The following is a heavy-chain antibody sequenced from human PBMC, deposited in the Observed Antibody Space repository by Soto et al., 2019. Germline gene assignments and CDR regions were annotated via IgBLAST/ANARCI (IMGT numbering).Heavy chain of an antibody. Sequence: QVQLVQSGAEVKKPGASVKVSCKASGYTFTSYGISWVRQAPGQGLEWMGWISAYNGNTNYAQKLQGRVTMTTDTATSTAYMELRSLRSDDTAVYYCARLSSSSWPHYYYYMDVWGKGTTVTVSS. CDR1: GYTFTSYG. V-gene: IGHV1-18*01. CDR2: ISAYNGNT. J-gene: IGHJ6*03. CDR3: ARLSSSSWPHYYYYMDV. D-gene: IGHD6-13*01.